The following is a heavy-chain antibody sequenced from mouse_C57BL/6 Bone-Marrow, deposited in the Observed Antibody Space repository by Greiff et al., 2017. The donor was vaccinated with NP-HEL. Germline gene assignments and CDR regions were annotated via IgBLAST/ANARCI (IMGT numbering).Heavy chain of an antibody. CDR2: IDPENGDT. D-gene: IGHD2-2*01. CDR3: TLWLRHAMDY. Sequence: VQLQQSGAELVRPGASVKLSCTASGFNIKDDYMHWVKQRPEQGLEWIGWIDPENGDTEYASKFQGKATITADTSSNTAYLQRSSLTSEDTAVYYCTLWLRHAMDYWGQGTSVTVSS. V-gene: IGHV14-4*01. J-gene: IGHJ4*01. CDR1: GFNIKDDY.